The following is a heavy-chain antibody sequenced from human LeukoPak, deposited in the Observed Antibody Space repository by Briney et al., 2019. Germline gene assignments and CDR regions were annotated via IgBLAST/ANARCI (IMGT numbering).Heavy chain of an antibody. Sequence: GGSLRLSCAASGFTFSDYCMHWVRQTPEKGLVWVSRIGSDGAYTSSADSVKGRFTMSRDNAKNTLYLQMNSLRVEDTAVYYCVRDGQQLAFDKWGQGTLVTVSS. D-gene: IGHD6-13*01. V-gene: IGHV3-74*01. CDR3: VRDGQQLAFDK. CDR1: GFTFSDYC. J-gene: IGHJ4*02. CDR2: IGSDGAYT.